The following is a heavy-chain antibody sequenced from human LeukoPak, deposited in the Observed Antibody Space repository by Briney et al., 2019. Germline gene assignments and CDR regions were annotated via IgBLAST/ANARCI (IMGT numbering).Heavy chain of an antibody. D-gene: IGHD1-26*01. CDR1: GFTFSNYA. CDR3: AKDQWELPTGYYYMDV. J-gene: IGHJ6*03. CDR2: ISGSGGST. V-gene: IGHV3-23*01. Sequence: PGGSLRLSCAASGFTFSNYAMSWVRQAPGKGLEWVSAISGSGGSTYYADSVKGRFTISRDNSKNTLYLQMNSLRAEDTAVYYCAKDQWELPTGYYYMDVWGKGTTVTVSS.